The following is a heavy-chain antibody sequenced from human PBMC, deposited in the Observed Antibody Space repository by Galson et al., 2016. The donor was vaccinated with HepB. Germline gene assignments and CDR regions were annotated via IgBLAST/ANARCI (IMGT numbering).Heavy chain of an antibody. CDR1: GFTFSHFA. Sequence: SLRLSCAASGFTFSHFAMNWVRQAPPKGLEWVSGIGASGSVTYYADSVKGRFTISRDNSKNTLYLQMNNLRAEDTAVYYCAKFRGPQTNSWGHGTVVAV. V-gene: IGHV3-23*01. CDR3: AKFRGPQTNS. J-gene: IGHJ5*01. CDR2: IGASGSVT.